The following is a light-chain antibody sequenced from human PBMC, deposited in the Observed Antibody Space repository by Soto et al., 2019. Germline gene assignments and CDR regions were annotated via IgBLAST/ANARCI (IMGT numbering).Light chain of an antibody. CDR2: DAS. CDR3: QQANSFPIT. V-gene: IGKV1-5*01. J-gene: IGKJ5*01. Sequence: DIQMTQSPSTLSAPVGDRVTITCRASQSISSWLAWYQQKPGKAPKLLIYDASSLESGVPSRFSGSGSGTEFTLTISSLQPEDFATYYCQQANSFPITFGQGTRLEIK. CDR1: QSISSW.